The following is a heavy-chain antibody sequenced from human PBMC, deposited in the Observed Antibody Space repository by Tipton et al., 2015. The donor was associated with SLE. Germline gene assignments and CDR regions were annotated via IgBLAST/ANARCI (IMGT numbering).Heavy chain of an antibody. CDR3: AKDAGMQYYFDC. CDR2: ISWDGGST. Sequence: GSLRLSCAASGFTFDDYAMHWVRQAPGKGLEWVSLISWDGGSTYYADSVKGRFTISRDNSRNTLYLQMNSLRVEDTGVYYCAKDAGMQYYFDCWGQGNLVTVSS. J-gene: IGHJ4*02. D-gene: IGHD3-10*01. CDR1: GFTFDDYA. V-gene: IGHV3-43D*04.